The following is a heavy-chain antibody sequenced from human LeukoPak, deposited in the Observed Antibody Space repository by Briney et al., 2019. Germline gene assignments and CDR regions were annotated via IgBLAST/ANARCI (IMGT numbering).Heavy chain of an antibody. CDR1: GGSICFSY. D-gene: IGHD3-16*01. CDR3: ASHGGGVRSPFDY. J-gene: IGHJ4*02. V-gene: IGHV4-4*09. CDR2: KYASGNS. Sequence: SETLSLTCTVSGGSICFSYWSWIRQSPGKGLEWIGYKYASGNSNYNPSLKSRVTLSIDTSKHQFPLKLRSATAADTTVYYCASHGGGVRSPFDYWGQRTVVTVSS.